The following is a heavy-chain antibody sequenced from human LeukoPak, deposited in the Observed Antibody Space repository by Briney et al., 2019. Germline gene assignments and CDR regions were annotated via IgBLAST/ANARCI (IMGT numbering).Heavy chain of an antibody. CDR3: ARIIAGPDFFDY. J-gene: IGHJ4*02. D-gene: IGHD2-21*01. CDR1: GFSLTTHKMC. Sequence: SGPALVKPTPTLTLTCTFSGFSLTTHKMCVSWIRQPPGKALEWLARIDWDDDKYYSTSLKTRLTISKDTSKNQVVLTMTNVDPVDTATYYCARIIAGPDFFDYWGQGTLITVSS. V-gene: IGHV2-70*11. CDR2: IDWDDDK.